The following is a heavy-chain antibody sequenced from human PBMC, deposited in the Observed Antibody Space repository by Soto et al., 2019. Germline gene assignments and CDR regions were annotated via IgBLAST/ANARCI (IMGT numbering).Heavy chain of an antibody. J-gene: IGHJ4*02. CDR1: GFTLSNVW. Sequence: EVQLVESGGGLVKPGESLRLSCAASGFTLSNVWMNWVRQAPGKGLEWVARITTKSQGRTTDYAAPVKGRCIISRDESKNMLYLQMNSLKTEDTGVYYCADIAVSHTGDYWGQGTLVTVSS. V-gene: IGHV3-15*01. D-gene: IGHD6-19*01. CDR2: ITTKSQGRTT. CDR3: ADIAVSHTGDY.